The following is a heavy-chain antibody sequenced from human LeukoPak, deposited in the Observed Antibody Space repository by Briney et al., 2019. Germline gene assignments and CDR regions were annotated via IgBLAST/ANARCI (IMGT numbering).Heavy chain of an antibody. CDR2: INHSGST. D-gene: IGHD3-10*01. V-gene: IGHV4-34*01. CDR1: GGSFSGYY. Sequence: SETLSLTCAVYGGSFSGYYWSWIRQPPGKGLEWIGEINHSGSTNCNPSLKSRVTISVDTSKNQFSLKLSSVTAADTAVYYCATYYYNDIGHRIDYWGQGTLVTVSS. J-gene: IGHJ4*02. CDR3: ATYYYNDIGHRIDY.